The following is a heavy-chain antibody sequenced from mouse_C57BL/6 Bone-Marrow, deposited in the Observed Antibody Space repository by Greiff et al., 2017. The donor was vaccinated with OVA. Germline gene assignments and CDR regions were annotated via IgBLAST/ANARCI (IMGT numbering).Heavy chain of an antibody. CDR1: GYTFTSYW. Sequence: QVQLQQPGAELVKPGDSVKMSCKASGYTFTSYWITWVKPRPGQGLEWIGDIYPGSGSTNYNEKFKSKATLTVDTSSSTAYMQLSSLTSEDSAVYYCARGVLRDFDYWGQGTTLTVSS. CDR3: ARGVLRDFDY. V-gene: IGHV1-55*01. CDR2: IYPGSGST. D-gene: IGHD1-1*01. J-gene: IGHJ2*01.